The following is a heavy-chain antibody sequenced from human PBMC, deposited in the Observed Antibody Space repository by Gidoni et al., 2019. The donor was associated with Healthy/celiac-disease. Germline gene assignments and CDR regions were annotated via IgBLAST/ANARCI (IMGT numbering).Heavy chain of an antibody. V-gene: IGHV3-48*03. CDR3: ARVLGSADSSGWASDY. CDR2: ISSSGSTI. Sequence: EEQLVASGGGLVQPGGSLRLSCGASRFPFSSYEMNWVRQAPGKGLEWVSYISSSGSTIYYADAVKGRFTISRDNAKNSLYLEMKSLRAEDTAVYYCARVLGSADSSGWASDYWGQGTLVTVSS. CDR1: RFPFSSYE. D-gene: IGHD6-19*01. J-gene: IGHJ4*02.